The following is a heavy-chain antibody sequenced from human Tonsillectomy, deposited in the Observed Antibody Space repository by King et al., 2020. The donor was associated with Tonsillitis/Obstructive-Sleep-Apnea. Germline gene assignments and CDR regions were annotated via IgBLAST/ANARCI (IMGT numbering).Heavy chain of an antibody. V-gene: IGHV3-7*01. Sequence: VQLVESGGGLVQPGGSLRLSCVASGFTFSNFWMSWVRQAPGKGLEWVANIKLDGSEKYYVNSVKGRVTISRDNAKNSLCLQMDSLRPEDAAIYYCMRESGALESWGQGTLVTVSS. CDR1: GFTFSNFW. CDR2: IKLDGSEK. J-gene: IGHJ4*02. CDR3: MRESGALES. D-gene: IGHD1-26*01.